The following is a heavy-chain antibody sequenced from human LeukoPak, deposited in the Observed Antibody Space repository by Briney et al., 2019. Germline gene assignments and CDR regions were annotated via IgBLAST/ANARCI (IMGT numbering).Heavy chain of an antibody. Sequence: GASVKVSCKASGYTFTSYDINWVRQATGQGLEWMGWMKPNRGNTGYAQKFQGRVTMTRTTSISTAYMELSSLRSEDMAVYYCARRTGWFGELYHYYYMDVWGKGTTVTVSS. J-gene: IGHJ6*03. CDR1: GYTFTSYD. D-gene: IGHD3-10*01. CDR2: MKPNRGNT. V-gene: IGHV1-8*01. CDR3: ARRTGWFGELYHYYYMDV.